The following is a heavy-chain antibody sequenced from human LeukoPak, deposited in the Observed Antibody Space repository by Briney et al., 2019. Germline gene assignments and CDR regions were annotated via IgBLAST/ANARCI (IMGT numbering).Heavy chain of an antibody. CDR2: INHSGST. J-gene: IGHJ3*02. Sequence: SETLSLTCAVYGGSFSGYYWSWIRQPPGKGLEWIGEINHSGSTNYNPSLKSRVTISVDTSKNQFSLKLSSVTAADTAVYYCASDPYGDYAFDIWGQGTTVTVSS. V-gene: IGHV4-34*01. CDR1: GGSFSGYY. CDR3: ASDPYGDYAFDI. D-gene: IGHD4-17*01.